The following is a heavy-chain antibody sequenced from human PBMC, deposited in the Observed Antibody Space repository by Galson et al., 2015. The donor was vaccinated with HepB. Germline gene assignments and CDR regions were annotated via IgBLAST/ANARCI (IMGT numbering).Heavy chain of an antibody. V-gene: IGHV3-23*01. Sequence: SLRLSCAASGFTVSSNYMSWVRQAPGKGLEWVSAISGSGGSTYYADSVKGRFTISRDNSKNTLYLQMNSLRAEDTAVYYCAKEVDGGNSGSSLWGQGTLVTVSS. CDR2: ISGSGGST. D-gene: IGHD4-23*01. J-gene: IGHJ4*02. CDR3: AKEVDGGNSGSSL. CDR1: GFTVSSNY.